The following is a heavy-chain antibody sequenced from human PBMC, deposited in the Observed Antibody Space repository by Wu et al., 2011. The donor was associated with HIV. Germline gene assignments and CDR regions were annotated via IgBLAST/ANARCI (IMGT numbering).Heavy chain of an antibody. CDR2: IHAYNGDT. J-gene: IGHJ4*02. V-gene: IGHV1-18*01. CDR1: GYTFTNYG. Sequence: QVQLVQSGVEVKKPGASVKLSCKTSGYTFTNYGVSWVRQAPGQGLEWMGWIHAYNGDTNFAQSLQDRITMTTDTSTRTVYMELRSLRTDDTAVYYCARAGTSEVVPRSDYWGQGTLVTVXS. CDR3: ARAGTSEVVPRSDY. D-gene: IGHD2-2*01.